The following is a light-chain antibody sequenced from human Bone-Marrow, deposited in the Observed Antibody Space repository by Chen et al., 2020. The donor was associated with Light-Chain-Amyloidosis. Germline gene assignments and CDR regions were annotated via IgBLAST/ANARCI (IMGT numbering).Light chain of an antibody. Sequence: DIVLTQSPAPLSLSPGERATLSYRASQGVSSDLAWYQQKPGQAHRLLIDDASNRATGIPARFSGSGSGTDFTRTISSLEPEDFAVYDCQQRSNWPGTFGGGTKVEIK. CDR1: QGVSSD. J-gene: IGKJ4*01. CDR3: QQRSNWPGT. CDR2: DAS. V-gene: IGKV3-11*01.